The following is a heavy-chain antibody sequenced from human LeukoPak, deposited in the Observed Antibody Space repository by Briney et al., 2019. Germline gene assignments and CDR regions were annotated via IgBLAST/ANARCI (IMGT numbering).Heavy chain of an antibody. V-gene: IGHV3-7*04. Sequence: GGSLRLSCAASGFTFSRYWMSWVRQAPGKGREWVATIKEDGSDKYYVDSVKGRFTISKDNAKNSLYLQMNSLRAEDTAVYYCSGGSRFVDYWGQGTLVTVSS. CDR1: GFTFSRYW. CDR2: IKEDGSDK. J-gene: IGHJ4*02. D-gene: IGHD3-10*01. CDR3: SGGSRFVDY.